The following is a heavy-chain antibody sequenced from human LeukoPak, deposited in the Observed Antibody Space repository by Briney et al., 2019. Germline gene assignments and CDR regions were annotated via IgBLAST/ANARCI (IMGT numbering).Heavy chain of an antibody. CDR3: AILPGYSSGWYEVNY. CDR1: GFTFSSYA. CDR2: ISGSGGST. V-gene: IGHV3-23*01. D-gene: IGHD6-13*01. Sequence: GGSLRLSCAASGFTFSSYAMSWVRQAPGKGLEWVSGISGSGGSTYYADSVKGRFTISRDNSRNTLYLQMNSPRAGDTAVYYFAILPGYSSGWYEVNYWGQGTLVTVSS. J-gene: IGHJ4*02.